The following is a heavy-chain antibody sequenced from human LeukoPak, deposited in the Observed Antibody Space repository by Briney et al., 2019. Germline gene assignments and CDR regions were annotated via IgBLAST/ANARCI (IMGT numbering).Heavy chain of an antibody. CDR2: TYYRSKWYN. V-gene: IGHV6-1*01. CDR1: GYSFSSYSTA. J-gene: IGHJ4*02. Sequence: SQSLSLSCAVSGYSFSSYSTAWNWLRQSPSRDLEWLGRTYYRSKWYNDYAVSVKSRITINPDTSKNQFILQLSPENLEETALYYCAKETSHFDYWGQGTLVTVSS. CDR3: AKETSHFDY.